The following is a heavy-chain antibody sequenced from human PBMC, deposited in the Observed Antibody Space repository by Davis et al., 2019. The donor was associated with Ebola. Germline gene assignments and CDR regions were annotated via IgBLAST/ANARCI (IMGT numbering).Heavy chain of an antibody. CDR3: ARAGQQLVSWGWFDP. Sequence: MPSETLSLTCTVSGGSISSYYWSWIRQPPGKGLEWIGYIYYSGSTNYNPSLKSRVTISVDTSKNQFSLKLSSVTAADTAVYYCARAGQQLVSWGWFDPWGQGTLVTVSS. J-gene: IGHJ5*02. D-gene: IGHD6-13*01. V-gene: IGHV4-59*08. CDR1: GGSISSYY. CDR2: IYYSGST.